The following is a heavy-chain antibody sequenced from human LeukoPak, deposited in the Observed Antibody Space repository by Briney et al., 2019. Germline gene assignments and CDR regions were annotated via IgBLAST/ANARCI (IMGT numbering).Heavy chain of an antibody. Sequence: SETLSLTCAVYGGSFSGYYWSWIRQPPGKGLEWIGEINHSGRTNYNPSLKSRVTISVDTSKNQFSLKLSSVTAADTAVYYCARGRGCSSTSCYRRYYYYYMDVWGKGTTVTVSS. CDR3: ARGRGCSSTSCYRRYYYYYMDV. V-gene: IGHV4-34*01. CDR2: INHSGRT. CDR1: GGSFSGYY. D-gene: IGHD2-2*02. J-gene: IGHJ6*03.